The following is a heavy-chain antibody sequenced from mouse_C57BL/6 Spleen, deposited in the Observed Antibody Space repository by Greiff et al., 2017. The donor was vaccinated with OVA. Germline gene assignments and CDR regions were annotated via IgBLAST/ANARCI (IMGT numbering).Heavy chain of an antibody. V-gene: IGHV1-26*01. J-gene: IGHJ2*01. CDR1: GYTFTDYY. Sequence: VQLQQSGPELVKPGASVKISCKASGYTFTDYYMNWVKQSHGKSLEWIGDINPNNGGTSYNQKFKGKATLTVDKSSSTAYMELRSLTSEDSAVYYCARSGDGWGQGTTLTVSS. D-gene: IGHD2-3*01. CDR2: INPNNGGT. CDR3: ARSGDG.